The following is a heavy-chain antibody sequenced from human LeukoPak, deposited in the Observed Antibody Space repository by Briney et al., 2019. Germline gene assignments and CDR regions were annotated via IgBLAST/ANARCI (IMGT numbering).Heavy chain of an antibody. CDR3: AKGVAAGSGVGYFDY. J-gene: IGHJ4*02. D-gene: IGHD3-3*01. Sequence: PGGSLRLSCAASGFTFSSYAMSWVRQAPGKGLEWFSAISGSGGSTYYADSVKGRFTISRDNSKNTLYLQMNSLRAEDTAVYYCAKGVAAGSGVGYFDYWGQGTLVTVSS. CDR2: ISGSGGST. CDR1: GFTFSSYA. V-gene: IGHV3-23*01.